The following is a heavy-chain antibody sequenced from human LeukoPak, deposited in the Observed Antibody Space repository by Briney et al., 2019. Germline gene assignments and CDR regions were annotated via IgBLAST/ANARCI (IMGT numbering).Heavy chain of an antibody. D-gene: IGHD2-15*01. J-gene: IGHJ6*02. CDR1: GFTFSSYA. CDR2: ISSNGGST. CDR3: ARVHCSGGSCGMDV. V-gene: IGHV3-64*01. Sequence: GGSLRLSRAASGFTFSSYAMHWVRQAPGKGLEYVSAISSNGGSTYYANSVKGRFTISRDNSKNTLYLQMGSLRAEDMAVYYCARVHCSGGSCGMDVWGQGTTVTVSS.